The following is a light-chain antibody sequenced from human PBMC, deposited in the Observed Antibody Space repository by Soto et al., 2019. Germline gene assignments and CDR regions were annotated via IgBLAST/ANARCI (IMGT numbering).Light chain of an antibody. CDR3: QQYNSYTGT. V-gene: IGKV3D-15*01. J-gene: IGKJ1*01. CDR2: GAS. CDR1: QSVNNN. Sequence: EIVMTQSPATMSVLPGETTTLSCRASQSVNNNLAWYQQKPGQAPRLLIYGASSRATGIPDRFSGSGSGTDFTLTISRMEPDDFGTYYCQQYNSYTGTFGTGTKVDIK.